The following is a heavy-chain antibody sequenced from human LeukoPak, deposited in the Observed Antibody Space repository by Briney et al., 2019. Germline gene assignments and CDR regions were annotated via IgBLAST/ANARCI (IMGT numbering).Heavy chain of an antibody. V-gene: IGHV3-66*01. CDR1: GFTVSSNY. D-gene: IGHD1-26*01. CDR3: ARDRGGANGY. Sequence: GGSLRLSCAASGFTVSSNYMSWVRQAPGKGLEWVSVIYSCGSTYYADSVKGRFTISRDNSKDTLYLQMNSLRAEDTAVYYCARDRGGANGYWGQGTLVTVSS. J-gene: IGHJ4*02. CDR2: IYSCGST.